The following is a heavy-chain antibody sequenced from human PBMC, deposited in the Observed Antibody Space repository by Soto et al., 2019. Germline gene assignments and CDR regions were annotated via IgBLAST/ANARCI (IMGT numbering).Heavy chain of an antibody. Sequence: EVQIMESGGGLVQPGGSLRLSCSASGFTLRSYSMNWVRQAPGKGLEWVAYISYSLVTTYYADSVKGRFTASRDNAQNSLYLQKDSLRTEDTAVYDCATAQAGNGTGNDYWGQGTLVTVSS. CDR3: ATAQAGNGTGNDY. CDR2: ISYSLVTT. CDR1: GFTLRSYS. V-gene: IGHV3-48*01. D-gene: IGHD6-19*01. J-gene: IGHJ4*02.